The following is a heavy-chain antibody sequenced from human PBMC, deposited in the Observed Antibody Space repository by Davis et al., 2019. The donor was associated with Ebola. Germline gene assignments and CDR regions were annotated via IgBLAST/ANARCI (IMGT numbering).Heavy chain of an antibody. J-gene: IGHJ6*02. Sequence: PSETLSLTCTVSGGSISSSSYYWGWIRQPPGKGLEWIGSIYYSGSTYYNPSLKSRVTISVDTSKNQFSLKLSSVTAADTAVYYCARRFSSGYYYGMDVWGQGTTVTVSS. V-gene: IGHV4-39*01. D-gene: IGHD6-6*01. CDR3: ARRFSSGYYYGMDV. CDR2: IYYSGST. CDR1: GGSISSSSYY.